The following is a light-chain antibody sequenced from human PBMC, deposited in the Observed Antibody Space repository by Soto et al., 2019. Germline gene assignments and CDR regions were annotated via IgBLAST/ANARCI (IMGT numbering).Light chain of an antibody. J-gene: IGLJ2*01. CDR3: QVWDTTTDQGV. V-gene: IGLV3-21*04. Sequence: SYELAQPPSVSVAPGKTASITCGGNNIGSKSVLWYQQRAGQAPVLLIYYDRYRPSGIPDRFSGSNSRNTATLTISRVGAGDEAGYYCQVWDTTTDQGVFGGGTQLTVL. CDR1: NIGSKS. CDR2: YDR.